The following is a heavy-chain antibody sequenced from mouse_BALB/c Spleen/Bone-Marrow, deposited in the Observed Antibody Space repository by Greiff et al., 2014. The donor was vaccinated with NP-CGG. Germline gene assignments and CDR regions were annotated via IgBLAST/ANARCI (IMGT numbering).Heavy chain of an antibody. D-gene: IGHD2-4*01. V-gene: IGHV5-12-2*01. CDR1: GFTFSSYT. CDR3: ARGLRGYAMDY. J-gene: IGHJ4*01. CDR2: ISNGGGST. Sequence: VQLKESGGGLVQPGGSLKLSCAASGFTFSSYTMSWVRQTPEKRLEWVAYISNGGGSTYYPDTVKGRFTISRDNAKNTLYLQMSCLKSEDTAMYYCARGLRGYAMDYWGQGTSVTVSS.